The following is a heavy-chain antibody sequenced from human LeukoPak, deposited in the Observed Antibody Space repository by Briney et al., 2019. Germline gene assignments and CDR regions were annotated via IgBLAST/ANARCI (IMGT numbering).Heavy chain of an antibody. CDR3: AAPRAAYGDYPDY. D-gene: IGHD4-17*01. J-gene: IGHJ4*02. CDR1: GFTFSSYA. Sequence: PGGSLRLSCAASGFTFSSYAMNWVRQAPGKGLEWMGGFDPEDGETIYAQKFQGRVTMTEDTSTDTAYMELSSLRSEDTAVYYCAAPRAAYGDYPDYWGQGTLVTVSS. V-gene: IGHV1-24*01. CDR2: FDPEDGET.